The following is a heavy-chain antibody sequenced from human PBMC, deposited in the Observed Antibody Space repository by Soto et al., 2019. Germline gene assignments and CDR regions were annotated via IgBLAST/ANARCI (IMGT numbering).Heavy chain of an antibody. V-gene: IGHV1-18*01. CDR3: ARDPNCTNGVCSNWFDP. D-gene: IGHD2-8*01. CDR2: ISAYNGNT. Sequence: GASVKVSCKASGDTFTSYGISWVRQAPGQGLEWMGWISAYNGNTNYAQKLQGRVTMTTDTSTSTAYMELRSLRSDDTAVYYCARDPNCTNGVCSNWFDPWGQGTLVTVSS. J-gene: IGHJ5*02. CDR1: GDTFTSYG.